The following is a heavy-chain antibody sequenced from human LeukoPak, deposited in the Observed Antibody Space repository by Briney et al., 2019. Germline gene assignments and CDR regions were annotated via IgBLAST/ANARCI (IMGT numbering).Heavy chain of an antibody. CDR2: IKQDGSEK. Sequence: GGSLRLSCAASGFTFSSYWMSWVRQAPGKGLEWVANIKQDGSEKYYVDSVKGRFTISRDNSKNTLFLQMNSLRAEDTAVYYCARSYSSSQSNCFDPWGQGTLVTVSS. J-gene: IGHJ5*02. V-gene: IGHV3-7*01. CDR1: GFTFSSYW. CDR3: ARSYSSSQSNCFDP. D-gene: IGHD6-13*01.